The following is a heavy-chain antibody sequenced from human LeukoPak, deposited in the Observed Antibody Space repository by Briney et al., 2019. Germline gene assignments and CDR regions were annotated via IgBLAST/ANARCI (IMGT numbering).Heavy chain of an antibody. CDR3: ATDYGDYGAY. CDR2: INPNTGGA. D-gene: IGHD4-17*01. V-gene: IGHV1-2*02. CDR1: GYTFTGYY. J-gene: IGHJ4*02. Sequence: ASVKVSCKASGYTFTGYYIHWVRQAPGQGLEWMGWINPNTGGAKYAQKFQGRVTMTRDTSITTTYMGLSRLSSDDTAVYYCATDYGDYGAYWGQGTLVTVSS.